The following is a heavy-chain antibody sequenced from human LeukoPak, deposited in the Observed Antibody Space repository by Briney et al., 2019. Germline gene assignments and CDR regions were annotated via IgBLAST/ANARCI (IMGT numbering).Heavy chain of an antibody. CDR3: AKRRYDSSGHFDS. D-gene: IGHD3-22*01. CDR1: TFTFSSSA. J-gene: IGHJ4*02. Sequence: GGSLRLSCATSTFTFSSSAMSWVRQAPGKGLEWVSSISGSGSGGSTYYADSVKGRFTISKDNSKNTLYMRMSSLRAEDTAVYYCAKRRYDSSGHFDSWGQGTLVTVSS. CDR2: ISGSGSGGST. V-gene: IGHV3-23*01.